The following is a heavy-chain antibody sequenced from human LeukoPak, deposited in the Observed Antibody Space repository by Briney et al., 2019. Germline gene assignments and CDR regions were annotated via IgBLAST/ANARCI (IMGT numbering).Heavy chain of an antibody. J-gene: IGHJ4*02. V-gene: IGHV3-9*03. Sequence: GRSLRLSCAASGFTFDDYAMHWVRQAPGKGLEWVSGISWNSGSIGYADSVKGRFTISRDNAKNSLYLQMNSLRAEDMALYYCARSDRGYYWTPFAYWGQGTLVTVSS. CDR1: GFTFDDYA. D-gene: IGHD3-22*01. CDR3: ARSDRGYYWTPFAY. CDR2: ISWNSGSI.